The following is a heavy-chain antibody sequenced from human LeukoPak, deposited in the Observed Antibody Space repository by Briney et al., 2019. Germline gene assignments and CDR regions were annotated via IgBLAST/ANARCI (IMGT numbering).Heavy chain of an antibody. CDR2: IYYSGST. Sequence: SGTLSLTCAVSGGSISSSNWWSWVRQPPGKGLEWIGSIYYSGSTYYNPSLKSRVTISVDTSKNQFSLKLSSVTAADTAVYYCASTLGYCSSTSCYTRRGVVWFDPWGQGTLVTVSS. CDR3: ASTLGYCSSTSCYTRRGVVWFDP. V-gene: IGHV4-4*02. CDR1: GGSISSSNW. D-gene: IGHD2-2*02. J-gene: IGHJ5*02.